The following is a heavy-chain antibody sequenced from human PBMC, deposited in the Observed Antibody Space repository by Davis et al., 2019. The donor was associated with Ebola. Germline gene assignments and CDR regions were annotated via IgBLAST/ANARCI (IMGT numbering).Heavy chain of an antibody. CDR3: ARSSTTFDFDY. V-gene: IGHV4-39*01. CDR2: IHYRGTT. J-gene: IGHJ4*02. CDR1: GGSIRSSSYY. Sequence: MPSETLSLTCTVSGGSIRSSSYYWGWIRQPPGKGLEWIGSIHYRGTTYYNPSLKSRVTISVDTSKNQFSLNLSSVTAADTAVYYCARSSTTFDFDYWGQGTLATVSS. D-gene: IGHD3-10*02.